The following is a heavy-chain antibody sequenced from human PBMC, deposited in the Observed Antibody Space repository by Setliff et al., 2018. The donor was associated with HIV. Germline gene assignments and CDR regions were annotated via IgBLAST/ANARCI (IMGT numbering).Heavy chain of an antibody. V-gene: IGHV1-18*01. Sequence: ASVKVSCKAPGGTFSSYGITWVRQAPGQGLEWMGWISTYNGNTHYAQKLQGRVTMTTDTSTSTAYMELRSLRSDDTAMYYCARKYTGGPLDYWGQGTLVTVSS. CDR1: GGTFSSYG. CDR2: ISTYNGNT. J-gene: IGHJ4*02. CDR3: ARKYTGGPLDY. D-gene: IGHD6-19*01.